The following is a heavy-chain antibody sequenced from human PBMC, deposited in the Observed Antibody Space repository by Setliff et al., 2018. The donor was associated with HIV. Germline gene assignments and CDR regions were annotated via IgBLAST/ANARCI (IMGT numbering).Heavy chain of an antibody. CDR1: GGSFSGYY. CDR3: ARRPYYFDS. CDR2: IYHSGNT. Sequence: SETLSLTCAVYGGSFSGYYWSWIRQPPGKGLEWIGEIYHSGNTIYNPSLKSRVTISVDTSKNQFSLKLSSVTAADTAVYYCARRPYYFDSWGQGTLVTVSS. D-gene: IGHD6-6*01. J-gene: IGHJ4*02. V-gene: IGHV4-34*01.